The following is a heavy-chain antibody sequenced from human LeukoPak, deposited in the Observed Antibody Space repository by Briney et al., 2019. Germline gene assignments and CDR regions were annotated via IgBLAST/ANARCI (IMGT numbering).Heavy chain of an antibody. CDR1: XFXFXXXA. Sequence: XRXSXXAXXFXFXXXAMSWVRQAPGKGLEWVSAINDDGGSTYYADSVKGRFTISRDNFKNTLYLQMNSLRAEDTALYFCVQRTPAYHFDYWGQGTLVTVSS. CDR2: INDDGGST. D-gene: IGHD1-1*01. V-gene: IGHV3-23*01. J-gene: IGHJ4*02. CDR3: VQRTPAYHFDY.